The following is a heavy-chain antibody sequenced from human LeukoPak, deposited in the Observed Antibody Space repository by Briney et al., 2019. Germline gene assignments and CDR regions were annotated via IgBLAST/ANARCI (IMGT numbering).Heavy chain of an antibody. CDR1: GFSFNIYT. V-gene: IGHV3-48*02. CDR3: ARENRALGDF. Sequence: GGSLRLSCAASGFSFNIYTMTWVRQAPGKVLEWVSYISSASSIIYYADSVKGRFTISRDNAKNSLYLQMNSLRDEDTAIYYCARENRALGDFWGQGTLVTVSS. CDR2: ISSASSII. J-gene: IGHJ4*02. D-gene: IGHD3-16*01.